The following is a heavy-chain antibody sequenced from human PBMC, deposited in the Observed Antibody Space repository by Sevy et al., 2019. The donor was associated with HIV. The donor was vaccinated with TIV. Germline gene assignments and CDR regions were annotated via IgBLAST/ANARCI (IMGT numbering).Heavy chain of an antibody. Sequence: ASVKVSCKASGYPFIAYYIHWVRQAPGQGPEWVGWIDPKSGNTGYSQNIRGRVSMTRDTSMSTAYMELSGLRSDDTAVYYCVRDSLRGYDSWSGYLADYWGQGTLVTVSS. J-gene: IGHJ4*02. V-gene: IGHV1-2*02. D-gene: IGHD3-3*01. CDR3: VRDSLRGYDSWSGYLADY. CDR1: GYPFIAYY. CDR2: IDPKSGNT.